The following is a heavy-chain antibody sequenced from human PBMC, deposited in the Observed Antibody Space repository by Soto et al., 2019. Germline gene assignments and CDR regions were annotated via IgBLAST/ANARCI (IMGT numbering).Heavy chain of an antibody. CDR2: ISAYNGNT. CDR3: ARVSHTIFGVVDDYYXDY. D-gene: IGHD3-3*01. CDR1: GYTFTSYG. J-gene: IGHJ4*02. Sequence: ASVKVSCKASGYTFTSYGISWVRQAPGQGLEWMGWISAYNGNTNYAQKLQGRVTMTTDTSTSTAYMELRSLRSDDTAVYYCARVSHTIFGVVDDYYXDYWGQGTLVTVSS. V-gene: IGHV1-18*01.